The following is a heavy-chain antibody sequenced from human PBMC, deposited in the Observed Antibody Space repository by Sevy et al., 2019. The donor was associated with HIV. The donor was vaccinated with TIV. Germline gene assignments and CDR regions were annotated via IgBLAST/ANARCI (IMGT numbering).Heavy chain of an antibody. V-gene: IGHV3-11*01. J-gene: IGHJ2*01. D-gene: IGHD3-22*01. CDR3: ARDRRGDSSGYYYWYFDL. CDR1: GFTFSDFY. Sequence: GESLKISCAASGFTFSDFYMSWLRQAPGKGLEWVSYISDDGNTMFYADSVKGRFTISRDNAKKSLFLQMNSLRAEDTAVYYCARDRRGDSSGYYYWYFDLWGRGTLVTVSS. CDR2: ISDDGNTM.